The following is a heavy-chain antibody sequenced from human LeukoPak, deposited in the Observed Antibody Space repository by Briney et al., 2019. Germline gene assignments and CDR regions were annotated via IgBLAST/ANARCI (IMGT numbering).Heavy chain of an antibody. V-gene: IGHV1-69*01. CDR1: GGTFSSYA. D-gene: IGHD6-13*01. CDR3: ARGLSSSSGYYYYGMDV. J-gene: IGHJ6*02. Sequence: ASVKVSCKASGGTFSSYAISWVRQAPGQGLEWMGGIIPIFGTANYAQKFQGRVTITADESTSTAYMELSSLRSEDTAVYYCARGLSSSSGYYYYGMDVWGQGTTVTVSS. CDR2: IIPIFGTA.